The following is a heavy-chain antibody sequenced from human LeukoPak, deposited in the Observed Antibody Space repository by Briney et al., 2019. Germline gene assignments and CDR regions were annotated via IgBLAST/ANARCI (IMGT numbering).Heavy chain of an antibody. CDR1: GFTFSSYG. V-gene: IGHV3-30*02. CDR2: MRYDGSHK. Sequence: PGGSLRLSCAASGFTFSSYGMHWVRQAPGKGLEGVAFMRYDGSHKDHADSVKGRFTISRDNSKNTLYLQMNSLSAEDTAVYYCARDKGTAAAYDHWGQGTLVTVSS. J-gene: IGHJ4*02. D-gene: IGHD6-13*01. CDR3: ARDKGTAAAYDH.